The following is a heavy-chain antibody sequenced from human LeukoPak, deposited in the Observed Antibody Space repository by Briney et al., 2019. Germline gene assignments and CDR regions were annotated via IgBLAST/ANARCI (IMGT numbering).Heavy chain of an antibody. CDR2: IKQDGSEK. CDR1: GFTFNSYW. J-gene: IGHJ4*02. V-gene: IGHV3-7*01. Sequence: GGSLRLSCAASGFTFNSYWMSWVRQAPGKGLEWVANIKQDGSEKYYVDSVKGRFTISRDNAKNSLYLQMNSPRAEDTAVYYCARGLGGLLEWLWFLDYWGQGTLVTVSS. CDR3: ARGLGGLLEWLWFLDY. D-gene: IGHD3-3*01.